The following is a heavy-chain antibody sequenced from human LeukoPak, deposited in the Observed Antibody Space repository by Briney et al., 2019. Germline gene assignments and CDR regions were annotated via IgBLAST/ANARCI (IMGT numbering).Heavy chain of an antibody. Sequence: ASVKVSCKASGYTFTSYGISWVRQAPGQGLEWMGWISAYNGNTNYAQNLQGRVTMTTDTSTSTAYMELRSLRSDDTAVYYCARNYYDSSGQFYYFDYWGQGTLVTVSS. CDR2: ISAYNGNT. CDR1: GYTFTSYG. CDR3: ARNYYDSSGQFYYFDY. D-gene: IGHD3-22*01. J-gene: IGHJ4*02. V-gene: IGHV1-18*01.